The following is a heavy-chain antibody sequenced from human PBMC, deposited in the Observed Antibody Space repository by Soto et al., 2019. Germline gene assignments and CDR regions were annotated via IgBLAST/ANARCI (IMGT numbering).Heavy chain of an antibody. CDR2: IYHSGST. Sequence: SETLSLTCTVSGGTISSDGYYWSWIRQHPGKGLEWIGYIYHSGSTYYNPSLKSRVTISVDTSKNQFSLNLSSVTAADTAVYYCAAYYSDTYRGQGTLVTVSS. CDR3: AAYYSDTY. D-gene: IGHD3-22*01. CDR1: GGTISSDGYY. J-gene: IGHJ4*02. V-gene: IGHV4-31*03.